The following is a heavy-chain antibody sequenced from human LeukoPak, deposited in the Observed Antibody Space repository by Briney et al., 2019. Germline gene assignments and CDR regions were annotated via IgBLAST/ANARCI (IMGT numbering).Heavy chain of an antibody. CDR3: ARDRYSGSYPLDY. CDR2: ISSSGSTI. V-gene: IGHV3-11*01. Sequence: PGGSLRLSCAASGLTFSDYYMSWIRQAPGKGLEWVSYISSSGSTIYYADSVKGRFTISRDNAKNSLYLQMNSLRAEDTAVYYCARDRYSGSYPLDYWGQGTLVTVSS. J-gene: IGHJ4*02. D-gene: IGHD1-26*01. CDR1: GLTFSDYY.